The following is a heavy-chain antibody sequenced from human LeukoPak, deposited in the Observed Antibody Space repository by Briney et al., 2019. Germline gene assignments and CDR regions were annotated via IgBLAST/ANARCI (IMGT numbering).Heavy chain of an antibody. CDR2: IGTAGDT. V-gene: IGHV3-13*01. CDR3: ARGAVGMDV. J-gene: IGHJ6*02. D-gene: IGHD3-16*01. CDR1: YX. Sequence: YXMHWVRQATGKGLEWVSAIGTAGDTYYPGSVKGRFTISRENAKNSLYLQMNSLRAGDTAVYYCARGAVGMDVWGQGTTVTVSS.